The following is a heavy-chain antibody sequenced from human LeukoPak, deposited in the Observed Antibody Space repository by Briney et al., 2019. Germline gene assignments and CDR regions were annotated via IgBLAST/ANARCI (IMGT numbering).Heavy chain of an antibody. CDR2: INWSGGNR. CDR3: ARDQGYFYDSSGHSPLEY. CDR1: GFTFDDYG. D-gene: IGHD3-22*01. V-gene: IGHV3-20*04. J-gene: IGHJ4*02. Sequence: PGGSLRLSCTGSGFTFDDYGMAWVRQVQGKGLEWVAGINWSGGNRDYADSVRGRFTISRDNAKNSLYLQMDSLRAEDTALYYCARDQGYFYDSSGHSPLEYWGRGTLVTVSS.